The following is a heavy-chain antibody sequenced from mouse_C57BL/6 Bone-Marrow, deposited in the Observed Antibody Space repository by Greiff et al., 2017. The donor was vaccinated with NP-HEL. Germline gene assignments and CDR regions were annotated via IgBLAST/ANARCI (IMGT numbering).Heavy chain of an antibody. J-gene: IGHJ4*01. CDR2: IYPSDSET. CDR1: GYTFTSYW. D-gene: IGHD1-1*01. Sequence: VKLQQPGAELVRPGSSVKLSCKASGYTFTSYWMDWVKQRPGQGLEWIGNIYPSDSETHYNQKFKDKATLTVDKSSSTAYMQLSSLTSEDSAVYYCARSGSSDPLYYYAMDYWGQGTSVTVSS. V-gene: IGHV1-61*01. CDR3: ARSGSSDPLYYYAMDY.